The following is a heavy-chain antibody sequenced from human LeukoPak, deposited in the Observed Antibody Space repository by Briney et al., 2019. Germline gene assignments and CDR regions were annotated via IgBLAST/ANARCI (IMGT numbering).Heavy chain of an antibody. Sequence: GGPLRPSCAASGFSFSTYAMTWVRQAPGKGLEWVSAFSATDGSTQYAESVKGRFTISKDSTTNTLFLQINSLRAEDTAVYYCARCQIAAAGTGAFDVWGQGTMVTVSS. V-gene: IGHV3-23*01. CDR3: ARCQIAAAGTGAFDV. J-gene: IGHJ3*01. CDR2: FSATDGST. CDR1: GFSFSTYA. D-gene: IGHD6-13*01.